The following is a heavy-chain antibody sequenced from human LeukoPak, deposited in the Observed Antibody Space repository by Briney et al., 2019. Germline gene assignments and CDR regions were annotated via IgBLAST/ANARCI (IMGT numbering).Heavy chain of an antibody. V-gene: IGHV1-8*01. D-gene: IGHD6-19*01. CDR3: ARDSRGSSGWYAGYYYYYGMDV. CDR2: MNPNSGNT. CDR1: GYTFTSYD. Sequence: ASVKVSCKASGYTFTSYDINWVRQATGQGLEWMGWMNPNSGNTGYAQKFQGRVTMTRNTSISTAYIELSSLRSEDTAVYYCARDSRGSSGWYAGYYYYYGMDVWGQGTTVTVSS. J-gene: IGHJ6*02.